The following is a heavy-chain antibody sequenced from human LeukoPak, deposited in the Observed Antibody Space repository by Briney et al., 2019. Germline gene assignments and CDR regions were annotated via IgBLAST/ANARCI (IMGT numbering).Heavy chain of an antibody. CDR3: ARGSRCSGGSCYLNY. D-gene: IGHD2-15*01. Sequence: SEALSLTCAVYGGSFSGYYWSWVRQPPGKGLEGIGEINHSGSSNYNPSLMSRGTISVDTSKTQFSLKLSSVTAADTAVYYCARGSRCSGGSCYLNYWGQGTLVTVSS. CDR2: INHSGSS. J-gene: IGHJ4*02. V-gene: IGHV4-34*01. CDR1: GGSFSGYY.